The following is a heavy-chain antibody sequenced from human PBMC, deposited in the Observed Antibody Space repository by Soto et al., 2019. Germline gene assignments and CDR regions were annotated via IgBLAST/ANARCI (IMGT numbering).Heavy chain of an antibody. Sequence: EVQLVESGGGLVKPGGSRRLSCVTSGFTLSKAWMSWVRQAPGKGLEWVGRIKSDSDGGTTDYAAPVKGRFTISRDDSKNTVYLQMNSVKTEDTAVYYCTTDALRFLEWFSYWGQGTLVTVSS. CDR3: TTDALRFLEWFSY. CDR1: GFTLSKAW. J-gene: IGHJ4*02. V-gene: IGHV3-15*01. D-gene: IGHD3-3*01. CDR2: IKSDSDGGTT.